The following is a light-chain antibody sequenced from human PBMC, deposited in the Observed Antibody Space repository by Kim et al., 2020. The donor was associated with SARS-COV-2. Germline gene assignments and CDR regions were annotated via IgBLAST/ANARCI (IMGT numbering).Light chain of an antibody. CDR2: LNN. Sequence: IPTACAGCRSTIGVGYDVHWFQRLPAPAPTHLLFLNNNRPSEVPARFSGSKSGSSASLVITGLQPEDEADYYCQSYDDYALGGWLFGGGTQLTVL. CDR1: RSTIGVGYD. J-gene: IGLJ3*02. V-gene: IGLV1-40*01. CDR3: QSYDDYALGGWL.